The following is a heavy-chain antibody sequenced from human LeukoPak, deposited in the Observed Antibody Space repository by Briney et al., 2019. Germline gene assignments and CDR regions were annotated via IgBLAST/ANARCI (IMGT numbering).Heavy chain of an antibody. Sequence: GGSLRLSCAASGFTFTNAWIYWVRQAPGKGLEWVGRIKSKTDGGTSDYAAPVTGRFTISRDDSKSTLYLEMNSLKTEDTGVYYCSTLWYGAWGQGTLVTVSS. V-gene: IGHV3-15*01. J-gene: IGHJ5*02. CDR3: STLWYGA. D-gene: IGHD3-10*01. CDR1: GFTFTNAW. CDR2: IKSKTDGGTS.